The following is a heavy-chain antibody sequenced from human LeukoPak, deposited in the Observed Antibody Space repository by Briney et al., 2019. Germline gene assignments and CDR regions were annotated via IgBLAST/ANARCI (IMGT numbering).Heavy chain of an antibody. CDR2: IYPGDSGT. J-gene: IGHJ3*02. V-gene: IGHV5-51*01. Sequence: GESLKISCQGFGYGFYGHWIAWVRQMPGKGLEWMGIIYPGDSGTSYSPSLQGQVTISADKSINTAYLHWNSLKASDTAVYYCARLGVPRGWEAFDIWGQGTMVTVSS. CDR3: ARLGVPRGWEAFDI. D-gene: IGHD3-16*01. CDR1: GYGFYGHW.